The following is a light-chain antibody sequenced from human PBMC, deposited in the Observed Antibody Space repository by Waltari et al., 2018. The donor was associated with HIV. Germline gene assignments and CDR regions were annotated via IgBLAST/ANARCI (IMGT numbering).Light chain of an antibody. V-gene: IGKV4-1*01. J-gene: IGKJ2*01. CDR1: QRVLYSSNNKNY. CDR2: WAS. CDR3: QQYYSTPYT. Sequence: DIVMTQSPDSLTVFLGERATINCKHSQRVLYSSNNKNYLAWYQQKAGQPPKLLIHWASTREAGVPDRFSASGSGTDFSLTISSLQAEDVAVYYCQQYYSTPYTFGQGTKLEIK.